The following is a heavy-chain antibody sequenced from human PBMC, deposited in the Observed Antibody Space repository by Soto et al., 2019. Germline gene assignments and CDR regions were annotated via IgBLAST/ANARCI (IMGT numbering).Heavy chain of an antibody. Sequence: SETLSLTCTVSGGSISSYYWSWIRQPPGKGLEWIGYIYYSGSTNYNPSLKSRVTISVDTSKNQFSLKLSSVTAADTAVYYCARGLPYDFWSGYSTEHYYYMDVWGKGTTVTVSS. CDR2: IYYSGST. V-gene: IGHV4-59*01. J-gene: IGHJ6*03. CDR3: ARGLPYDFWSGYSTEHYYYMDV. CDR1: GGSISSYY. D-gene: IGHD3-3*01.